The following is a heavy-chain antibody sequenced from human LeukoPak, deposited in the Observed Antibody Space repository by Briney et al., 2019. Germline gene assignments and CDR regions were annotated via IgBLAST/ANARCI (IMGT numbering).Heavy chain of an antibody. D-gene: IGHD3-9*01. CDR1: GFTFSSYA. V-gene: IGHV3-30-3*01. Sequence: GRSLRLSCAASGFTFSSYAMHWVRQAPGKGLEWVAVISYDGSNKYYADSVKGRFTISRDNSKNTLYLQMNSLRAEDTAVYYCARISVPYDIFGYFQHWGQGTLVTVSS. CDR3: ARISVPYDIFGYFQH. J-gene: IGHJ1*01. CDR2: ISYDGSNK.